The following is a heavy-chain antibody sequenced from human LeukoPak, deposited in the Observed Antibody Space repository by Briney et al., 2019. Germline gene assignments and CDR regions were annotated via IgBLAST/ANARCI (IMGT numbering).Heavy chain of an antibody. CDR1: GFTFSITW. CDR2: ITSDGTTT. V-gene: IGHV3-74*03. J-gene: IGHJ4*02. CDR3: ARDWYHVIDQ. D-gene: IGHD2-2*01. Sequence: PGGSLRLSCAASGFTFSITWMHWVRQFPGQGLVWVARITSDGTTTSYAESVEGRFTISRVNAKNTLYLQMNSLRAEDTAVYYCARDWYHVIDQWGQGTLVTVSS.